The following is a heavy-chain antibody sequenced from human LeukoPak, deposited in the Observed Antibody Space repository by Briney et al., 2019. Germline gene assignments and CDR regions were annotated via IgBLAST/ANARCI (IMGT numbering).Heavy chain of an antibody. CDR1: GGSISSSSYY. J-gene: IGHJ5*02. CDR2: MYHSGNT. D-gene: IGHD2-15*01. Sequence: SETLSLTCTVSGGSISSSSYYWGWIRQPPGKGLEWIASMYHSGNTYYNPSLRSRVTVSVDTSKNQFSLKLNSVTAADTAIYYCATQQCSGGSCYSRAIWFDPWGQGTLVTVSS. CDR3: ATQQCSGGSCYSRAIWFDP. V-gene: IGHV4-39*01.